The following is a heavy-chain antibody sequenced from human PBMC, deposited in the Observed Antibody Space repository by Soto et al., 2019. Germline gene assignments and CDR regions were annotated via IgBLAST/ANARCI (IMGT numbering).Heavy chain of an antibody. D-gene: IGHD6-6*01. Sequence: GSLRLSCAASGFTSSSYGMHWVCQAPGEGLEWVAVIWYDGSNKYYADSVKGRFTISRDNSKNTPYLQMNSLRAEDTAVYYCATGIAARLKLYWDDWFDPWGQGT. CDR1: GFTSSSYG. V-gene: IGHV3-33*01. CDR3: ATGIAARLKLYWDDWFDP. CDR2: IWYDGSNK. J-gene: IGHJ5*02.